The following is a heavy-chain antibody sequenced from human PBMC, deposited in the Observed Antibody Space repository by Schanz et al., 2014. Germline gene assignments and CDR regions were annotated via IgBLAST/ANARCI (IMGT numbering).Heavy chain of an antibody. J-gene: IGHJ4*02. CDR2: MSYDGSIK. Sequence: VQLVESGGGVVQPGRSLRLSCAASGFTFSSYGMHWVRQAPGKGLEWVAAMSYDGSIKYYGDSVKGRFTISRDNSKNTLYLHMNTLRSEDTAVYYCAKDSTHIDIVLVPTAIDYWGQGTLATVSS. D-gene: IGHD2-2*01. V-gene: IGHV3-30*18. CDR3: AKDSTHIDIVLVPTAIDY. CDR1: GFTFSSYG.